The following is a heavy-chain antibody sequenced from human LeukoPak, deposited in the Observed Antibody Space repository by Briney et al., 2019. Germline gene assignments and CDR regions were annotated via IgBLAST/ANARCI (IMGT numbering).Heavy chain of an antibody. Sequence: GGSLRLSCAASGFTFSSYMMHWVRQAPGKGLVWVSRIKRDGITISYADSVKGRFTISRDNAKNTLYLQMNSLRAEDTAVYYCLSALTWSPAQWGQGTLVTVSS. CDR2: IKRDGITI. V-gene: IGHV3-74*01. J-gene: IGHJ4*02. CDR3: LSALTWSPAQ. CDR1: GFTFSSYM. D-gene: IGHD1-1*01.